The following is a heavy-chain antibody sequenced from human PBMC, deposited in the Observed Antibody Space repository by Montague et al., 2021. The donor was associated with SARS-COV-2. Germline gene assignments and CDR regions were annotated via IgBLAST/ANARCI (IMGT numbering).Heavy chain of an antibody. CDR1: GGSINAYY. J-gene: IGHJ4*02. CDR3: ARGGTRDIVLVPSALDY. Sequence: SETLSLTCTVAGGSINAYYWTWIRQPPGKGLDWIGFLYYSGVTNYSPSLKSRVTMSLDTSKNQFSLRLSSVTAADTAVYYCARGGTRDIVLVPSALDYWGRGIPVTVSS. D-gene: IGHD2-2*01. V-gene: IGHV4-59*08. CDR2: LYYSGVT.